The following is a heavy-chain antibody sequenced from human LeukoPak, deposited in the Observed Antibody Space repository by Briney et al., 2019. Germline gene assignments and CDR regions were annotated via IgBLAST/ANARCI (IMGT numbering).Heavy chain of an antibody. V-gene: IGHV4-31*03. CDR1: GGSVSSGGHY. Sequence: SETLSLTCTVSGGSVSSGGHYWNWIRQHPEKGLEWIGYINYTGPTQYNPSLKSRVTISVDTSNNEISLNMRSVTAADTAIYYCARGPLRGVMSDAFDIWGQGTKVTVSS. J-gene: IGHJ3*02. CDR3: ARGPLRGVMSDAFDI. CDR2: INYTGPT. D-gene: IGHD3-10*01.